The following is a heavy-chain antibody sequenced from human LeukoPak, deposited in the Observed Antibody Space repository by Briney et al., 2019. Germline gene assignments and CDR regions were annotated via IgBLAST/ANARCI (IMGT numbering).Heavy chain of an antibody. V-gene: IGHV3-23*01. CDR2: ISGSGGST. CDR1: GFTFSSYA. J-gene: IGHJ5*02. D-gene: IGHD6-6*01. CDR3: AKDVAARHYNWFDP. Sequence: PGGSLRLSCAASGFTFSSYAMSWVRQAPGKGLEWVSAISGSGGSTYYADSVKGRFTISRDNSRNTLYLQMNSLRAEDTAVYYCAKDVAARHYNWFDPWGQGTLVTVSS.